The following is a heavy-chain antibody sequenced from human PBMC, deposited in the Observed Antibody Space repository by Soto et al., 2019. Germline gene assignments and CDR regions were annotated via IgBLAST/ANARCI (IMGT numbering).Heavy chain of an antibody. Sequence: QVQLLESGPGLVKPWGALCLTCAVSGGSISGSSWWSWIRQSPGRGLEWIGEIYHDGRTNYNPSLKSRVSISVDTSKNQFSLEIYSVTASDTAIYYCARDPGRAVALDWGEGTLVTVSS. CDR2: IYHDGRT. CDR3: ARDPGRAVALD. V-gene: IGHV4-4*02. J-gene: IGHJ4*02. CDR1: GGSISGSSW. D-gene: IGHD6-19*01.